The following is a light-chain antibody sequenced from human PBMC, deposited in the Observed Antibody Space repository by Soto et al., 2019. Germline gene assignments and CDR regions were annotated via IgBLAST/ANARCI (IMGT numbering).Light chain of an antibody. CDR3: NSHTSRNLVL. J-gene: IGLJ2*01. CDR2: DVS. CDR1: SSDVGGYDA. Sequence: QSALTQPASVSGSPGQSITTSCTGTSSDVGGYDAVSWYQHHPGKAPKLMIYDVSNRPTGVSNRFSGSKSGNTASLTISGLQAEDEADYYCNSHTSRNLVLFGGGTQLTVL. V-gene: IGLV2-14*03.